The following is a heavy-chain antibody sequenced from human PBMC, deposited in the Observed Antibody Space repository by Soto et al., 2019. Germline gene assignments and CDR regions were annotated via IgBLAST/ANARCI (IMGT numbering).Heavy chain of an antibody. CDR2: IYWDDDK. V-gene: IGHV2-5*02. CDR3: AHRPSYCSGGSCYSGFDY. CDR1: GFSLSTSGVG. D-gene: IGHD2-15*01. J-gene: IGHJ4*02. Sequence: QITLKESGPTLVIPTQTLTLTCTFSGFSLSTSGVGVGWIRQPPGKALEWLALIYWDDDKRYSPSLKSRLTITKDTSKNQVVLTMTNMDPVDTATYYCAHRPSYCSGGSCYSGFDYWGQGTLVTVSS.